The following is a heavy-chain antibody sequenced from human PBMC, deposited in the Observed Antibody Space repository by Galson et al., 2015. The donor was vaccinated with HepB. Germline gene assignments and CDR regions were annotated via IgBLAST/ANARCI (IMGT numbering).Heavy chain of an antibody. J-gene: IGHJ4*02. D-gene: IGHD3-10*01. Sequence: SEPLSLTCAVSGDSISSSHWWNWVRQPPGKGLECIGEIYHSGRTNYNLYLKSRVTMSVDKSKNQFSLKLSSVTAADTAVYYCARGYYGSGRLDYWGQGILVTVSS. CDR2: IYHSGRT. CDR1: GDSISSSHW. CDR3: ARGYYGSGRLDY. V-gene: IGHV4-4*02.